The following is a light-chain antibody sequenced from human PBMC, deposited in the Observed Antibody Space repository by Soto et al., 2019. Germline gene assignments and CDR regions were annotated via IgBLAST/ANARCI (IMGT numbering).Light chain of an antibody. CDR1: QFVSSRS. V-gene: IGKV3-20*01. J-gene: IGKJ5*01. CDR3: QQYANSPLN. Sequence: EIVLTQSPGTLSLSPGESATLLCRASQFVSSRSLAWYQQKLGQAPRLLIYGASNRATGIPGRFSACGSGTDFTLTINPLDPEDFAVYFCQQYANSPLNFGQGTRLDIK. CDR2: GAS.